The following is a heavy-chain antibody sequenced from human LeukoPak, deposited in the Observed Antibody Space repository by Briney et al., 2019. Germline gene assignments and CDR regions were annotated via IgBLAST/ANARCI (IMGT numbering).Heavy chain of an antibody. CDR3: ARYSTSSGWFDP. D-gene: IGHD6-6*01. CDR2: INYSGST. J-gene: IGHJ5*02. CDR1: GGSISSSSYY. V-gene: IGHV4-39*01. Sequence: SETLSLTCTVSGGSISSSSYYWGWIRKPPGQGLDWIGTINYSGSTYYRPSLKSRLTISVDSSKNQFSLKLTSVTAADTAVYYCARYSTSSGWFDPWGQGILVTVSS.